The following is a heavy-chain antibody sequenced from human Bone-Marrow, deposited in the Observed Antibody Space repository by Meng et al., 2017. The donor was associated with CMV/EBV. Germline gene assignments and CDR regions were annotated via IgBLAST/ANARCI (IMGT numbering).Heavy chain of an antibody. CDR2: INAYNSNT. J-gene: IGHJ4*02. CDR1: GYSLTSYG. D-gene: IGHD3-10*01. Sequence: CKASGYSLTSYGISWVRQAHGQGLEWMGWINAYNSNTNYAQKLQGRVTMTTDTSTSTAYMELRSLRSDDTAVYYCARDKSGSVPFDYWGQGTLVTVSS. V-gene: IGHV1-18*01. CDR3: ARDKSGSVPFDY.